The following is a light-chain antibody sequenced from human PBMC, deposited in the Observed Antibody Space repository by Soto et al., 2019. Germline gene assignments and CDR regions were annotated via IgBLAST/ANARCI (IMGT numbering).Light chain of an antibody. Sequence: QSVLTQPGSVSGSPGQTFTIPRTGSSSDVGAHHSVSWYQQHPGKAPKLIIFDVSNRPSGVSNRFSGSKSGNTASLTISGLQPEDEADYYCSSFTDTGTVMFGGGTKLTVL. J-gene: IGLJ3*02. CDR1: SSDVGAHHS. CDR2: DVS. CDR3: SSFTDTGTVM. V-gene: IGLV2-14*03.